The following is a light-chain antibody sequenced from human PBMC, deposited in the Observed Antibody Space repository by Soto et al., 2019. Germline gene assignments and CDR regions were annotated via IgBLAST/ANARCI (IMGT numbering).Light chain of an antibody. V-gene: IGKV3-20*01. J-gene: IGKJ1*01. CDR1: QSIPNNN. Sequence: EIVWTTSLGTLSFSPVEIATISCRSSQSIPNNNLAWYQQKPGQAPRLLFYGAFNRASGIPDRFSGSGSGTDLTLTISRVEPVDFAVYSCQQYHSLPWKCGQGTTVAIK. CDR2: GAF. CDR3: QQYHSLPWK.